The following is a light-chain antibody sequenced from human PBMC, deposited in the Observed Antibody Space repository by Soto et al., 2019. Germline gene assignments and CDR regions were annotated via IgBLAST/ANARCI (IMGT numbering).Light chain of an antibody. CDR3: SSYTSGTTLYV. CDR1: SSDVGGYNY. CDR2: ASS. Sequence: QSALTQPASVSGSPGQSITISCTGTSSDVGGYNYVSWYQHHAGKAPRLMIYASSNRPSGVSHRFSGSRSGNTASLTISGLXAEDEADYYCSSYTSGTTLYVFGTGTKVTVL. J-gene: IGLJ1*01. V-gene: IGLV2-14*01.